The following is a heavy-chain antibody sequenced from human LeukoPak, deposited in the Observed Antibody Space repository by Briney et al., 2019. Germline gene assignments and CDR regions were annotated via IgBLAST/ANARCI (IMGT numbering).Heavy chain of an antibody. CDR3: AKDQRQMAPRQLWSGDY. CDR1: GFTFSSYD. Sequence: GGSLRLSCAASGFTFSSYDMHWVRQATGKGLEWVSAVGTAGDTYYPGSVKGRFTISRENAKNSLYLQMNSLRAGDTAVYYCAKDQRQMAPRQLWSGDYWGQGTLVTVSS. D-gene: IGHD5-18*01. V-gene: IGHV3-13*01. J-gene: IGHJ4*02. CDR2: VGTAGDT.